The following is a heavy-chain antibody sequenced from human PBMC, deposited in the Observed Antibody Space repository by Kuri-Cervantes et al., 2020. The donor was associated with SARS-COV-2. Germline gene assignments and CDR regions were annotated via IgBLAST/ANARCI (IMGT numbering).Heavy chain of an antibody. D-gene: IGHD3-16*01. V-gene: IGHV3-23*01. Sequence: GESLKISCAASGFTFSSYGMHWVRQAPGKGLEWVSAISGSGGSTYYADSVKGRFTISRDNSKNTLYLQMNSLRAEDTAVYYCARDWGIDYWGQGTLVTVSS. CDR1: GFTFSSYG. CDR2: ISGSGGST. CDR3: ARDWGIDY. J-gene: IGHJ4*02.